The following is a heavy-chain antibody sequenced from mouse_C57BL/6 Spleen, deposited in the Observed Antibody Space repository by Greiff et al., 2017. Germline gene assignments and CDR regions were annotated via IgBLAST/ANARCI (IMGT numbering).Heavy chain of an antibody. V-gene: IGHV1-82*01. CDR1: GYAFSSSW. Sequence: QVQLQQSGPELVKPGASVKISCKASGYAFSSSWMNWVKQRPGKGLEWIGRIYPGDGDTNYNGKFTGKATLTADKSSSTAYMQLSSLTSEDSAVYFCARKDYGSSYDYFDYWGQGTTLTVSS. J-gene: IGHJ2*01. CDR2: IYPGDGDT. CDR3: ARKDYGSSYDYFDY. D-gene: IGHD1-1*01.